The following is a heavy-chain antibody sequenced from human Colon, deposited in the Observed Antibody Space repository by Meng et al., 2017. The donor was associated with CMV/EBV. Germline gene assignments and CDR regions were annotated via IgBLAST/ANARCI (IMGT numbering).Heavy chain of an antibody. CDR2: ISYSGSYI. CDR1: GFTVSSNY. J-gene: IGHJ6*02. D-gene: IGHD3-10*01. CDR3: AREGNAMDV. V-gene: IGHV3-21*01. Sequence: GESLKISCAASGFTVSSNYMSWVRQAPGKGLEWVSSISYSGSYIYYADSVKGRFTISRHNAKNSLYLQMNSLRAEDTAVYYCAREGNAMDVWGQGTTVTVSS.